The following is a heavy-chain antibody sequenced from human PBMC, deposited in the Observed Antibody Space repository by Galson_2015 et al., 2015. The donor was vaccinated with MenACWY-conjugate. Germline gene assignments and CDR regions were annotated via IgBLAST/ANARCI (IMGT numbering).Heavy chain of an antibody. Sequence: SLRLSCAASGFTFSNYAMNWVRQAPGRGLEWVSAISTTGGGTYYADSVKGRFTVSRDNSKNTLFLQMDSLRAEDTAVYYYAKRGYSDGYDWFDPWGLGTLATVSS. D-gene: IGHD5-18*01. J-gene: IGHJ5*02. V-gene: IGHV3-23*01. CDR1: GFTFSNYA. CDR3: AKRGYSDGYDWFDP. CDR2: ISTTGGGT.